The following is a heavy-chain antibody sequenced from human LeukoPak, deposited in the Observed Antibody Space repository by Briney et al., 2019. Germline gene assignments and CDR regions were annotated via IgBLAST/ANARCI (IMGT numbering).Heavy chain of an antibody. V-gene: IGHV4-61*05. D-gene: IGHD1-7*01. J-gene: IGHJ3*02. CDR2: IYYSGST. Sequence: SQTLSLTCTVSGGSISSSSCYWGWIRRPPGKGLEWIGYIYYSGSTNYNPSLKSRVTISVDTYKNQFSLKLSSVTAADTAVYYCARVGYDWNYRPNAFDIWGQGTMVTVSS. CDR3: ARVGYDWNYRPNAFDI. CDR1: GGSISSSSCY.